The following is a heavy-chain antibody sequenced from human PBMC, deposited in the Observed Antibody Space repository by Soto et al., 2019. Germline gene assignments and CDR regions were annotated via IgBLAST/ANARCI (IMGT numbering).Heavy chain of an antibody. V-gene: IGHV1-69*13. CDR1: GYTLTELS. J-gene: IGHJ4*02. Sequence: SVKVSCKVSGYTLTELSMHWVRQAPGKGLEWMGGIIPIFGTANYAQKFQGRVTITADESTSTAYMELSSLRSEDTAVYYCASSGPIVGATIEDYWGQGTLVTVSS. CDR2: IIPIFGTA. D-gene: IGHD1-26*01. CDR3: ASSGPIVGATIEDY.